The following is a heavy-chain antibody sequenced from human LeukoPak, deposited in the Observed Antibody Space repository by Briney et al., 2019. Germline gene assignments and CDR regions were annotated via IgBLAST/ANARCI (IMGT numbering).Heavy chain of an antibody. CDR2: IYYSGST. Sequence: SETVSLTCTVSGGSISSGGYYWSWIRQHPGKVLEWIGYIYYSGSTYYNPSLKSRVTISVDTSKNQFSLKLSSVTAADTAVYYCARGNLYYDFWSGYYTPWYYFDYWGQGTLVTVSS. CDR3: ARGNLYYDFWSGYYTPWYYFDY. D-gene: IGHD3-3*01. V-gene: IGHV4-31*03. J-gene: IGHJ4*02. CDR1: GGSISSGGYY.